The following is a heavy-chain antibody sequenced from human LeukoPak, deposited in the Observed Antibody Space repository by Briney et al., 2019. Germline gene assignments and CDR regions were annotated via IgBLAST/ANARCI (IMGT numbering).Heavy chain of an antibody. D-gene: IGHD1-26*01. Sequence: PGGSLRLSCTASGFTFGDYAMSWVRQAPRKGLEWVGFIRSKAYGRTTEYAASVKGRFTISRDDSKSIAYLQMNSLKTEDTAVYYCTRATRSRWELHRGNYFDYWGQGTLVTVSS. CDR1: GFTFGDYA. V-gene: IGHV3-49*04. J-gene: IGHJ4*02. CDR2: IRSKAYGRTT. CDR3: TRATRSRWELHRGNYFDY.